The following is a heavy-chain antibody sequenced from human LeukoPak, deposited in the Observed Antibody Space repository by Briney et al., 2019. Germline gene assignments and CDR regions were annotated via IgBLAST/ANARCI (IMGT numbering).Heavy chain of an antibody. Sequence: GGPLRLSWAASGFTFSRFEMSWVRQAPGTGLEWISYISSSGSTMYYADSVKGHFTTSRDNVKNSLYLQMNSLRAEDTAVYYCARPVADTYAPLDYWGQGTLVTVSS. CDR3: ARPVADTYAPLDY. V-gene: IGHV3-48*03. J-gene: IGHJ4*02. D-gene: IGHD6-19*01. CDR1: GFTFSRFE. CDR2: ISSSGSTM.